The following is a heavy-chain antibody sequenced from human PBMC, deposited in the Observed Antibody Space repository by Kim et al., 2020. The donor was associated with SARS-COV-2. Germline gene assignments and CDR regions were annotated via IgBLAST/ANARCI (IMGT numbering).Heavy chain of an antibody. D-gene: IGHD2-2*01. J-gene: IGHJ3*01. V-gene: IGHV4-38-2*02. Sequence: SETLYLTCTVSGYSISSGYYWGWIRQPPGKGLEWIGSIYHSGSTYYNPSLKSRVTISVDTSKNQFSLKLSSVTAADTAVYYCARYSLGYCSSTSCSDDA. CDR3: ARYSLGYCSSTSCSDDA. CDR2: IYHSGST. CDR1: GYSISSGYY.